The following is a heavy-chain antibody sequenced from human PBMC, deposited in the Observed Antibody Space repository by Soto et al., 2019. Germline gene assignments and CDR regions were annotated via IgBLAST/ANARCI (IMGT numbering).Heavy chain of an antibody. V-gene: IGHV5-51*01. J-gene: IGHJ4*02. Sequence: PGDSLKISGNWIGYRFSTYCIASVLQMPGKGLEWMGTIFPDDSETRYSPTFQGQVTISADKSISTAYLQWRSLKASDSAIYYCARFQYSVSHYLDFWGQGTRVTVSS. CDR3: ARFQYSVSHYLDF. CDR1: GYRFSTYC. CDR2: IFPDDSET. D-gene: IGHD5-18*01.